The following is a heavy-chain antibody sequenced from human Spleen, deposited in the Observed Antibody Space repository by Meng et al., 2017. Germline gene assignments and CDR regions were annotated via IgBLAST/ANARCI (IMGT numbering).Heavy chain of an antibody. V-gene: IGHV4-34*01. CDR1: GGSFSGYY. CDR3: ARRTTMIVVVRAFDY. Sequence: GSLRLSCAVYGGSFSGYYWSWIRQPPGKGLEWIGEINHSGSTNYNPSLKSRVTIPVDTSKNQFSLKLSSVTAADTAVYYCARRTTMIVVVRAFDYWGQGTLVTVSS. J-gene: IGHJ4*02. D-gene: IGHD3-22*01. CDR2: INHSGST.